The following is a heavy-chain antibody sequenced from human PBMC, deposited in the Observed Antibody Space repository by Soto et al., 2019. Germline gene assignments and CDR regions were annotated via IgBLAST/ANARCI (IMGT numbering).Heavy chain of an antibody. CDR2: IIPIFGTA. V-gene: IGHV1-69*01. CDR1: GGTSSSYA. D-gene: IGHD3-10*01. J-gene: IGHJ6*02. Sequence: QVQLVQSGAEVKKPGSSVKVSCKASGGTSSSYAISWVRQAPGQGLEWMGGIIPIFGTANYAQKFQGRVTITADESTSTAYMELSSVRSEDTAVYYCARPYGSGSYYNFQDYYYYGMDVWGQGTTVTVSS. CDR3: ARPYGSGSYYNFQDYYYYGMDV.